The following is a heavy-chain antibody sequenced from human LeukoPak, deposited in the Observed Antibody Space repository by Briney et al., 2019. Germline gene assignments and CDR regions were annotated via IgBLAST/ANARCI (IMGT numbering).Heavy chain of an antibody. CDR3: ARDYDSGVYHPAGGGY. V-gene: IGHV3-30*04. CDR1: GFNLNYYA. Sequence: GGSLRLSCSAAGFNLNYYALNWVRQTPGAGLEWVALIANDANGRNEHYADSVRGRFIISRDTSKNTVSLQMNGLNVDDTAVYYCARDYDSGVYHPAGGGYWGQGPRVPVS. J-gene: IGHJ4*02. D-gene: IGHD3-9*01. CDR2: IANDANGRNE.